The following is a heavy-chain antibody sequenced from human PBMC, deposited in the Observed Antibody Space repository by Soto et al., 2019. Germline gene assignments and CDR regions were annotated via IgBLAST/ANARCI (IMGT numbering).Heavy chain of an antibody. CDR1: GFTFSSYG. CDR3: AKATTPGEQWLLDY. D-gene: IGHD6-19*01. J-gene: IGHJ4*02. CDR2: ISYDGSNK. V-gene: IGHV3-30*18. Sequence: GGSLRLSCAASGFTFSSYGMHWVRQAPGKGLEWVAVISYDGSNKYYADSVKGRFTISRDNSKNTLYLQMNSLRAEDTAVYYCAKATTPGEQWLLDYWGQGTLVTVPQ.